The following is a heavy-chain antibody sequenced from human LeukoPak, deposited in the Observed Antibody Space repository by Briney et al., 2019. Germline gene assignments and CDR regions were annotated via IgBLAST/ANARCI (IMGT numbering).Heavy chain of an antibody. V-gene: IGHV3-30*02. Sequence: GGSLRLSCEASGFTFSSYGMHWVRQAPGKGLEWVAFIRYDGSNKYYADSAKGRFTISRDNAKNSLYLQMNSLRAEDMALYYCAKGRGLSYDYGVDYWGQGTLVTVSS. CDR2: IRYDGSNK. CDR3: AKGRGLSYDYGVDY. CDR1: GFTFSSYG. D-gene: IGHD4-17*01. J-gene: IGHJ4*02.